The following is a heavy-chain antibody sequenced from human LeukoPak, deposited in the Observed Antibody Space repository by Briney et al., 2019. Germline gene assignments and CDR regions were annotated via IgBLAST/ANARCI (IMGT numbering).Heavy chain of an antibody. D-gene: IGHD6-13*01. CDR1: GSYW. CDR3: ARATGIAAAGADY. J-gene: IGHJ4*02. CDR2: INSDGSWT. Sequence: GGSLRLSCAASGSYWMHWVRQAPGQGLVWVSHINSDGSWTSYADSVKGRFTISKDNAKNTLYLQMNSLRAEDTAVYYCARATGIAAAGADYWGQGTLVTVSS. V-gene: IGHV3-74*01.